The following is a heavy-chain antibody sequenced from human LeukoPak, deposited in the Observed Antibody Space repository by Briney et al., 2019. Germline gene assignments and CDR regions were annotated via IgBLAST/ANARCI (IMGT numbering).Heavy chain of an antibody. CDR1: GFTFSSHT. Sequence: PGGSLRLSCAGSGFTFSSHTMTWVRQAAGKGLEWVSAIGGRGSSTYYADSVKGRLTISRDNSKYTVYLQMKSLRVEDTAIYYCAKEGGAWGQGTLVTVSS. J-gene: IGHJ5*02. CDR3: AKEGGA. CDR2: IGGRGSST. V-gene: IGHV3-23*01. D-gene: IGHD3-16*01.